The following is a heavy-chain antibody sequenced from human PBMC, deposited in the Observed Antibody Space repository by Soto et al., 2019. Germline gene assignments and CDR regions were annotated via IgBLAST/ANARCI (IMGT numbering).Heavy chain of an antibody. CDR1: GGSISSYY. CDR3: ARGPCYDFWSGYGNYYGMDV. V-gene: IGHV4-59*01. D-gene: IGHD3-3*01. CDR2: IYYSGST. Sequence: SETLSLTCTVSGGSISSYYWSWIRQPPGKGLEWIGYIYYSGSTNYNPSLKSRVTISVDTSKNQFSLKLSSVTAADTAVYYCARGPCYDFWSGYGNYYGMDVWGQGTTVTVSS. J-gene: IGHJ6*02.